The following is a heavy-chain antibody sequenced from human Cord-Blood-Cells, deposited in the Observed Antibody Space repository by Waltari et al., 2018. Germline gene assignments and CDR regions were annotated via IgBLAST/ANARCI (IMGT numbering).Heavy chain of an antibody. CDR1: GYTFTGYY. D-gene: IGHD6-13*01. CDR2: INPNRGGT. Sequence: QVQLVQSGAEVKKPGASVKVSCKASGYTFTGYYMHWVRTAPAQGLEWMGWINPNRGGTNYAQKFQGWVTMTRDTSISTAYMELSRLRSDDTAVYYCARNDSSSFDYWGQGTLVTVSS. J-gene: IGHJ4*02. V-gene: IGHV1-2*04. CDR3: ARNDSSSFDY.